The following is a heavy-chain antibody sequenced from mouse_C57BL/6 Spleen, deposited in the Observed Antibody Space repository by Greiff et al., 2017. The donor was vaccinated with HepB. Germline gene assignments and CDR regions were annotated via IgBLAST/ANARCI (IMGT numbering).Heavy chain of an antibody. D-gene: IGHD2-2*01. CDR2: IYPGSGNT. CDR3: ARVVTTTYYAMDY. V-gene: IGHV1-76*01. CDR1: GYTFTDYY. Sequence: VQLQQSGAELVRPGASVKLSCKASGYTFTDYYINWVKQRPGQGLEWIARIYPGSGNTYYTEKFKGKATLTAEKSSSTAYMQLSSLTSEDSAVYFCARVVTTTYYAMDYWGQGTSVTVSS. J-gene: IGHJ4*01.